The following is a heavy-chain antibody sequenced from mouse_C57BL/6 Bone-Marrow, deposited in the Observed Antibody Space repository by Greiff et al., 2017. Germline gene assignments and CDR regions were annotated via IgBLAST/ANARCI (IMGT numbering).Heavy chain of an antibody. CDR2: IHPNSGST. CDR3: AKGSLDYDDRFAY. D-gene: IGHD2-4*01. J-gene: IGHJ3*01. V-gene: IGHV1-64*01. CDR1: GYTFTSYW. Sequence: QVQLQQPGAELVKPGASVKLSCKASGYTFTSYWMHWVKQRPGQGLEWIGMIHPNSGSTNYNEKFKSKATLTVDKSSSTAYMQLSSLTSEDSAVYDCAKGSLDYDDRFAYWGQGTLVTVSA.